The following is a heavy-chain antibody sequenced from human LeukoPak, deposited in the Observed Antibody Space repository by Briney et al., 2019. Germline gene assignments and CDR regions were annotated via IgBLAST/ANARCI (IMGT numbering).Heavy chain of an antibody. J-gene: IGHJ4*02. V-gene: IGHV1-2*04. Sequence: GASVRVSCKTSGYPFTVYYIHWVRQAPGQGLEWMGRINPNSGDIDYAQKFQGSVTMTTDTSISTAYMELSSLRSDDTAMYYCARGVLTTVTREDYWGQGTLVTVSS. CDR2: INPNSGDI. CDR3: ARGVLTTVTREDY. D-gene: IGHD4-17*01. CDR1: GYPFTVYY.